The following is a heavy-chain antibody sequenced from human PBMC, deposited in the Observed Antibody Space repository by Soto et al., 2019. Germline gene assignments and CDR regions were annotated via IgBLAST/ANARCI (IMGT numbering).Heavy chain of an antibody. J-gene: IGHJ4*02. D-gene: IGHD3-10*01. Sequence: GGSLRLSCAASGFTFSSDWLHWVRQAPGKGLEWVSRINTDGSGTSYADSVKGRFTISRDNAKNTLYLQMNSLRAEDTAIYYGTRDRPGPQHYFDYWGQGNMVTVSS. V-gene: IGHV3-74*01. CDR1: GFTFSSDW. CDR2: INTDGSGT. CDR3: TRDRPGPQHYFDY.